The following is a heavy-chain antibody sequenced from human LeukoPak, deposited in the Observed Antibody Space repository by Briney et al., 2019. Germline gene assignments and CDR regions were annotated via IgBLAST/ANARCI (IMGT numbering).Heavy chain of an antibody. CDR3: ARTLVAAPGSKGGP. V-gene: IGHV3-11*03. J-gene: IGHJ5*02. D-gene: IGHD6-13*01. Sequence: GGSLRLSCAASGFSFSDYYMSWIRQAPGKGLEWVSYISGSTSYTDYADSVKGRFTISRDNAKNSLYLQMNSLRAEDTAVYYCARTLVAAPGSKGGPWGQGTLVTVSS. CDR1: GFSFSDYY. CDR2: ISGSTSYT.